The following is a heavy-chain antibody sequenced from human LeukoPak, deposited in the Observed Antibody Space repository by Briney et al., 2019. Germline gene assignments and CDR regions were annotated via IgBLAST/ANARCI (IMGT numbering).Heavy chain of an antibody. CDR1: GGSFSGYY. V-gene: IGHV4-34*01. CDR2: INHSGST. D-gene: IGHD3-22*01. CDR3: ARTYYYDSSGYYYYYYMDV. J-gene: IGHJ6*03. Sequence: SETLSLTCAVYGGSFSGYYWSWIRQPPGKGLEWIGEINHSGSTNYNPSLKSRVTISVDTSKNQFSLKLSSVTAADTGVYYCARTYYYDSSGYYYYYYMDVWGKGTTVTVSS.